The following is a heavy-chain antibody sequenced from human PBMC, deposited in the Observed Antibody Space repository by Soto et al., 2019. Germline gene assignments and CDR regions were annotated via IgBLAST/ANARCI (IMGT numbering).Heavy chain of an antibody. CDR1: GFTFSSYA. J-gene: IGHJ3*02. V-gene: IGHV3-23*01. CDR2: ISVSGGST. Sequence: GGSLRRSWAASGFTFSSYAMSWGREAPGKGLEWVSAISVSGGSTDYADSVNGRFTISRDNSKNTLYLQMNSLRAEDTAVYYCAKDAVPEDIVPMVYAPRGPWGAFDIWGQGTMVTVSS. D-gene: IGHD2-8*01. CDR3: AKDAVPEDIVPMVYAPRGPWGAFDI.